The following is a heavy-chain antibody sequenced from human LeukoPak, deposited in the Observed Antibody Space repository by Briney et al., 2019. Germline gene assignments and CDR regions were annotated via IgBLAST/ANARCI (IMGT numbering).Heavy chain of an antibody. CDR3: ASTPQYSYGYRFVY. Sequence: PLSLTCAVSGVSISSGGYSWLWMGPPPGKGLEWCGYIYHSGSTYYNPSLKSRVTISVDRSKNQFSLKLSSVTAADTAVYYCASTPQYSYGYRFVYWGQGTLVTVSS. D-gene: IGHD5-18*01. CDR2: IYHSGST. V-gene: IGHV4-30-2*01. J-gene: IGHJ4*02. CDR1: GVSISSGGYS.